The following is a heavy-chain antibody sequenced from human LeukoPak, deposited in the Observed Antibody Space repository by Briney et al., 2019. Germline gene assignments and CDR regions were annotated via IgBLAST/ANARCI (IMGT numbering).Heavy chain of an antibody. V-gene: IGHV3-15*01. Sequence: KAGGSLRLSCAASGFTFSNAWMSWVRQAPGKGLEWVGRIKSKTDGGTTDYAAPVKGRFTISRDDSKNTLYLQMNSLKTEDTAVYYCTTGITSYYGSGTPTPYDAFDIWGQGTMVTVSS. CDR3: TTGITSYYGSGTPTPYDAFDI. CDR1: GFTFSNAW. D-gene: IGHD3-10*01. CDR2: IKSKTDGGTT. J-gene: IGHJ3*02.